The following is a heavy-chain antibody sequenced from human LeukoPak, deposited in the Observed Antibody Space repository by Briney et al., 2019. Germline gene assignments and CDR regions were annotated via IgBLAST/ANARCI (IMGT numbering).Heavy chain of an antibody. CDR3: ARDYRTGFDY. Sequence: GASVKVSCKASGYTFTRYGISWVRQAPGQGREWLGWISTYNGNTHYAQKLQGRVTMTTDTSTTTAYMELRSLRSDDTAVYYCARDYRTGFDYWGQGTLVTVSS. D-gene: IGHD7-27*01. J-gene: IGHJ4*02. CDR2: ISTYNGNT. V-gene: IGHV1-18*01. CDR1: GYTFTRYG.